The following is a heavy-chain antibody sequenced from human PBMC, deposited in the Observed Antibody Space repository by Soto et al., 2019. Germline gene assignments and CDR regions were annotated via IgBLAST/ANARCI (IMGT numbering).Heavy chain of an antibody. J-gene: IGHJ4*02. D-gene: IGHD3-16*02. CDR1: GGSITSPNW. CDR3: ATGNVYCYGAGGLWDQ. Sequence: QVRLQESGPGLVNPSGTLSLTCVVSGGSITSPNWWPWVRQPPGRGLEWIAEMHHSGSTNYRPSLKSRVVMSIDKSKNQFSIKLNSVTAAYTAVYYCATGNVYCYGAGGLWDQWGRGALVTVSS. CDR2: MHHSGST. V-gene: IGHV4-4*02.